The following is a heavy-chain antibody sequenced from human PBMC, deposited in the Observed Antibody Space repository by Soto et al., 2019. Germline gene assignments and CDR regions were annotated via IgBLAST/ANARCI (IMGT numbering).Heavy chain of an antibody. J-gene: IGHJ6*02. Sequence: TSETLSLTCTVSGGSISSYYWSWIRQPPGKGLEWIGYIYYSGSTNYNPSLKSRVTISVDTSKNQFSLKLSSVTAADTAVYYCARAGIGRFLEWLPYYYYYGMDVWGQGTTVTVSS. V-gene: IGHV4-59*01. CDR1: GGSISSYY. CDR2: IYYSGST. CDR3: ARAGIGRFLEWLPYYYYYGMDV. D-gene: IGHD3-3*01.